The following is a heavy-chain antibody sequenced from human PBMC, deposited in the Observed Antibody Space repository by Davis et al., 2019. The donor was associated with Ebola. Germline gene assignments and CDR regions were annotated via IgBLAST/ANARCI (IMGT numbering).Heavy chain of an antibody. CDR1: GGSISSSSYY. CDR3: ARAISGYTSGWSGAFDI. V-gene: IGHV4-39*07. CDR2: FHYSGST. D-gene: IGHD6-19*01. Sequence: MPSETLSLTCTVSGGSISSSSYYWGWIRQPPGKGLEWIGSFHYSGSTFYNPSLKSRFTISVDTSKNQFSLKLSSVTAADTAVYYCARAISGYTSGWSGAFDIWGQGTLVTVSS. J-gene: IGHJ3*02.